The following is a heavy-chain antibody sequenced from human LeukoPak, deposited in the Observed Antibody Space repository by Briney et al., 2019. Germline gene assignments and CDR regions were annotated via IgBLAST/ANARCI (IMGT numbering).Heavy chain of an antibody. CDR3: ARDIVVVPAAYSLSYYYYYMDV. Sequence: SETLSLTCAVYGGSFSGYYWSWIRQPPGKGLGWIGEINHGGSTNYNPSLKSRVTISVDTSKNQFSLKLSSVTAADTAVYYCARDIVVVPAAYSLSYYYYYMDVWGKGTTVTVSS. J-gene: IGHJ6*03. V-gene: IGHV4-34*01. D-gene: IGHD2-2*01. CDR1: GGSFSGYY. CDR2: INHGGST.